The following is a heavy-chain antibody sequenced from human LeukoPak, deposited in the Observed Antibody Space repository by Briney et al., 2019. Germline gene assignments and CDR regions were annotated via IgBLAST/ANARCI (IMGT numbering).Heavy chain of an antibody. CDR1: GFTFSSYA. V-gene: IGHV3-23*01. CDR3: AKGDNNILTGYYNSLDS. D-gene: IGHD3-9*01. CDR2: ISGSAIST. J-gene: IGHJ4*02. Sequence: GGSLRLSCAASGFTFSSYAMSWIRQAPGKGLEWVSSISGSAISTYYADSVKGRFTISRDNSRNTLYLQMNSLRAEDTALFYCAKGDNNILTGYYNSLDSWGQGTLVTVSS.